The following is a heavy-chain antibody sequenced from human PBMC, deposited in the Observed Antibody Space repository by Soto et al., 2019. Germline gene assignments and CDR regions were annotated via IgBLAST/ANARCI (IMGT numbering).Heavy chain of an antibody. CDR1: GGTFSSYT. Sequence: QVQLVQSGAEVKKPGSSVKVSCKASGGTFSSYTTSWVRQAPGQGLEGMGRIIPILGIANYAQKFQGRVTITADKSTSTAYMELSSLRSEDTAVYYCATYYYGSGSYSRYDYWGQGTLVTVSS. D-gene: IGHD3-10*01. J-gene: IGHJ4*02. CDR3: ATYYYGSGSYSRYDY. V-gene: IGHV1-69*02. CDR2: IIPILGIA.